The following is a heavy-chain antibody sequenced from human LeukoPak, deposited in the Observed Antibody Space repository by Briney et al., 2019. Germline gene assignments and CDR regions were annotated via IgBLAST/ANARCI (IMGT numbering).Heavy chain of an antibody. D-gene: IGHD2-2*01. CDR3: ARDAARTRIVVVPAYYFDY. CDR2: ISSSGSTI. J-gene: IGHJ4*02. Sequence: GGSLRLSCAASGFTFSSYEMNWVRQAPGKGLEWVSYISSSGSTIYYADSVKGRFTISRDNAKNSLYLQMNSLRAEDTAVYYCARDAARTRIVVVPAYYFDYWGQGTLVTVSS. V-gene: IGHV3-48*03. CDR1: GFTFSSYE.